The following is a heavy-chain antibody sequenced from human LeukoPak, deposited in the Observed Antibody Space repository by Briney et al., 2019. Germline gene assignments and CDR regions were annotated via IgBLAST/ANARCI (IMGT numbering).Heavy chain of an antibody. Sequence: GGSLRLSCVSSGLSFSAYSLSCVRQAPGRGLEWVSDITSGGGGTYYADSVKGRFTISRDTSKNTLCLQMYGVRAEDTAVYYCAKRGGYCSSASCYFYYYMDVWGKGTTVTVSS. CDR3: AKRGGYCSSASCYFYYYMDV. CDR1: GLSFSAYS. CDR2: ITSGGGGT. J-gene: IGHJ6*03. V-gene: IGHV3-23*01. D-gene: IGHD2-2*01.